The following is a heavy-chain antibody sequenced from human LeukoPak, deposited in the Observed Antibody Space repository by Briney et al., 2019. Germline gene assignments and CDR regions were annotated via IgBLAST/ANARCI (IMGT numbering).Heavy chain of an antibody. CDR3: ATTFANDAFDI. D-gene: IGHD2-21*01. V-gene: IGHV3-23*01. Sequence: GGSLRLSYAASGFPFSNHAMSWVRQPPGKGLEWVAAISNGNTYYADSVRGRFTISRDNSKNTLYLQMNSLRAEVTAVYYCATTFANDAFDIWGQGTMVTVSS. CDR2: ISNGNT. J-gene: IGHJ3*02. CDR1: GFPFSNHA.